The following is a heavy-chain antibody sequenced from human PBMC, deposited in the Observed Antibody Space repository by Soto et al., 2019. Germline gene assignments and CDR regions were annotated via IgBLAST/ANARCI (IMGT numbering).Heavy chain of an antibody. CDR1: GGSISSGGYY. J-gene: IGHJ4*02. V-gene: IGHV4-31*03. Sequence: SETLSLTFTVSGGSISSGGYYWSWIRQHPGKGLEWIGYIYYSGSTYYNPSLKSRVTISVDTSKNQFSLKLSSVTAADTAVYYCAREPLSGYDYLSGFDYWGQGTLVTVSS. D-gene: IGHD5-12*01. CDR3: AREPLSGYDYLSGFDY. CDR2: IYYSGST.